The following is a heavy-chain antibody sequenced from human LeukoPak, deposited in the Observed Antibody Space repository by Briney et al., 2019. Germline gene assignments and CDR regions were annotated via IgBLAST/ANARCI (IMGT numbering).Heavy chain of an antibody. D-gene: IGHD6-25*01. J-gene: IGHJ4*02. V-gene: IGHV3-33*01. CDR2: IWYDGSNK. Sequence: PGRSLRLSCAASGFTFSSYGMHWVRRAPGKGLEWVAVIWYDGSNKYYADSVKGRFTISRDNSKNTLCLQMNSLRAEDTAVYYCAREGRLATYYFDYWGQGTLVTVSS. CDR3: AREGRLATYYFDY. CDR1: GFTFSSYG.